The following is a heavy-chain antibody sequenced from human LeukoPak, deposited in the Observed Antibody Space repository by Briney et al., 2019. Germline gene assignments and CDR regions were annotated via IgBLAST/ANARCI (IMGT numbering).Heavy chain of an antibody. CDR1: GFTFSDYY. Sequence: GGSLRLSCVASGFTFSDYYMGWIRQAPGKGLEWVSYISYSGTIYYADSVQGRFTISRDNAKNSLYLQMNSLRVEDTTVYYCAKDILAAGLFFDYWGQGTLVTVSS. J-gene: IGHJ4*02. V-gene: IGHV3-11*04. D-gene: IGHD6-13*01. CDR3: AKDILAAGLFFDY. CDR2: ISYSGTI.